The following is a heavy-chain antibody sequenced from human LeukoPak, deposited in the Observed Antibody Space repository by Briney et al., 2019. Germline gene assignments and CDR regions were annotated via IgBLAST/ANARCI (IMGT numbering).Heavy chain of an antibody. D-gene: IGHD3-22*01. V-gene: IGHV3-9*01. J-gene: IGHJ4*02. Sequence: PGRSLRLSCAASGFTFDDYAMHWVRQAPGKGLEWVSGISWNSGSIGYADSVKGRFTISRDNAKNSLYLQMNSLRAEDTALYYCAKEGGSSGYYDYWGQGTLVTVSS. CDR3: AKEGGSSGYYDY. CDR1: GFTFDDYA. CDR2: ISWNSGSI.